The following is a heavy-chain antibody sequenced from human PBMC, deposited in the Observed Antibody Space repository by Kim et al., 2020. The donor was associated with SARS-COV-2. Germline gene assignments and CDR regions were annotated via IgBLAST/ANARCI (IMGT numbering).Heavy chain of an antibody. V-gene: IGHV3-11*05. CDR1: GFTFSDYY. CDR2: ISSSSSYT. Sequence: GGSLRLSCAASGFTFSDYYMSWIRQAPGKGLEWVSYISSSSSYTNYADSVKGRFNISRDNAKNSLYLQMNSLRAEDTAVYYCARVGYDYVWGSYWDYYYYYGMDVWGRGPTVTVSS. J-gene: IGHJ6*02. D-gene: IGHD3-16*01. CDR3: ARVGYDYVWGSYWDYYYYYGMDV.